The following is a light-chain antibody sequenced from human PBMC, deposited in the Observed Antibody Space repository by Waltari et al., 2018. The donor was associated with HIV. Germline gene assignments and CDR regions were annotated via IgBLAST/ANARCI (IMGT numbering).Light chain of an antibody. CDR3: CAYAGSTTYVI. V-gene: IGLV2-23*02. J-gene: IGLJ2*01. CDR2: EVS. Sequence: QFALPQPASVPGSPGQSFPISSTGTTSDVGGFNLSSGYQKHPGKAPKLMIYEVSKRPSGVSNRFSGSKSGNTASLTISGLQAEDEADYYCCAYAGSTTYVIFGGGTKLTVL. CDR1: TSDVGGFNL.